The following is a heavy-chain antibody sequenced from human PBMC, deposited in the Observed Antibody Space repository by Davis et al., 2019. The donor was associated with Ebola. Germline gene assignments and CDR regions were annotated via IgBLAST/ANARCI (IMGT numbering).Heavy chain of an antibody. V-gene: IGHV4-34*01. CDR2: INHSGNT. CDR3: ARVVGATTSWFDP. CDR1: GGSFSGYY. Sequence: SETLSLTCAVYGGSFSGYYWSWIRQPPGKGLEWIGEINHSGNTNYNPSLKSRVTISVDTSKNQFSLKLSTVTAADTAVYYCARVVGATTSWFDPWGQGTLVTVSS. D-gene: IGHD1-26*01. J-gene: IGHJ5*02.